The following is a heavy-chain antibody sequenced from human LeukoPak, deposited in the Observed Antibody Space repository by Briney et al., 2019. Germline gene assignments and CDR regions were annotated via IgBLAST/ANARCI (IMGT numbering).Heavy chain of an antibody. J-gene: IGHJ6*03. CDR2: IYTSGST. Sequence: SETLSLTCTVSGGSISSYYWSWIRQPAGKGLEWIGRIYTSGSTNYNPSLKSRVTMSVDTSKNQFSLKLSSVTAADTAAYYCARDWYYDFWSGNPYYYYMDVWGKGTTVTVS. CDR1: GGSISSYY. D-gene: IGHD3-3*01. CDR3: ARDWYYDFWSGNPYYYYMDV. V-gene: IGHV4-4*07.